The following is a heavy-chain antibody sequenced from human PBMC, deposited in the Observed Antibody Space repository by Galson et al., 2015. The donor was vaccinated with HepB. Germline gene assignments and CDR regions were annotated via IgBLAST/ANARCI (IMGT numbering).Heavy chain of an antibody. CDR2: IYGDGRT. J-gene: IGHJ4*02. Sequence: LRLSCAASGFTVSGNYMSWVRQAPGKGLEWVSAIYGDGRTFYADSVKGRFTISRDNGKNTLYLQMNSLRADDSAVYYCARDLRSGSMPFWGQGTLVTVSS. D-gene: IGHD3-3*01. CDR1: GFTVSGNY. V-gene: IGHV3-53*01. CDR3: ARDLRSGSMPF.